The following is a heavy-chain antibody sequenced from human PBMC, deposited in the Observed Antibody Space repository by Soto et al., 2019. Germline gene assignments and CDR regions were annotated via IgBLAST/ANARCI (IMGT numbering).Heavy chain of an antibody. CDR1: GGSISSSSYY. CDR3: ASGKVVPAAYGSYYYYYYGMDV. J-gene: IGHJ6*02. D-gene: IGHD2-2*01. Sequence: SETLSLTCTVSGGSISSSSYYRGWIRQPPGKGLEWIGSIYYSGSTYYNPSLKSRVTISVDTSKNQFSLKLSSVTAADTAVYYCASGKVVPAAYGSYYYYYYGMDVWGQGTTVTVSS. V-gene: IGHV4-39*01. CDR2: IYYSGST.